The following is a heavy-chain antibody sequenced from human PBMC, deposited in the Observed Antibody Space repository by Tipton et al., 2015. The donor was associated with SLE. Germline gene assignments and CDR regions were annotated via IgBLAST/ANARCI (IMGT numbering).Heavy chain of an antibody. V-gene: IGHV4-59*01. Sequence: TLSLTCTVSGGSISSYYWSWIRQPPGKGLEWIGYIYYSGSTNYNPSLKSRVTISVDTSKNQFSLKLSSVTAADTAVYHCARVPGEYDYYYYMDVWGKGTTVTVSS. CDR2: IYYSGST. J-gene: IGHJ6*03. D-gene: IGHD2/OR15-2a*01. CDR3: ARVPGEYDYYYYMDV. CDR1: GGSISSYY.